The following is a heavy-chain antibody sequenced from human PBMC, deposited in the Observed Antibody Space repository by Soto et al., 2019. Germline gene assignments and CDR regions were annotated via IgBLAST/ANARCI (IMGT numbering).Heavy chain of an antibody. CDR2: IYYSGST. CDR3: ARDRGCSGGSCYRPYYYGMDV. CDR1: GGSISSYY. V-gene: IGHV4-59*01. D-gene: IGHD2-15*01. J-gene: IGHJ6*02. Sequence: WETLSLTCTVSGGSISSYYWSWIRQPPGKGLEWIGYIYYSGSTNYNPSLKSRVTISVDTSKNQFSLKLSSVTAADTAVYYCARDRGCSGGSCYRPYYYGMDVWGQGTTVTVSS.